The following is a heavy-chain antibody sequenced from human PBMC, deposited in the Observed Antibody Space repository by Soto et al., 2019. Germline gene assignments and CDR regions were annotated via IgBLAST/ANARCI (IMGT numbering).Heavy chain of an antibody. Sequence: QVQLQESGPGLVKPSQTLSLTCTVSGGSISSGGYYWSWIRQHPGKGLEWIGYIYYSGSTYYNPSLNSRVTISVDTYKNQFSLKLSSVTAADTAVYYCAASCVGCGGFNYYGMDVWGQGTTVTVSS. V-gene: IGHV4-31*03. J-gene: IGHJ6*02. D-gene: IGHD2-21*01. CDR3: AASCVGCGGFNYYGMDV. CDR2: IYYSGST. CDR1: GGSISSGGYY.